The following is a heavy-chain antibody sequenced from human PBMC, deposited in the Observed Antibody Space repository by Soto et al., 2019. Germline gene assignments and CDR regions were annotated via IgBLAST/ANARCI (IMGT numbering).Heavy chain of an antibody. CDR3: ERVRYYDDSSGLNYFDY. Sequence: AETLSLTCAVSGYSISSGYYWGWIRQPPGKGQEGIGSISHSGSTYYDPSLNSRVTMSGDTSMHQISLRLGSVTAADTAVYYCERVRYYDDSSGLNYFDYWGQGTLVTVSS. V-gene: IGHV4-38-2*01. D-gene: IGHD3-22*01. CDR1: GYSISSGYY. J-gene: IGHJ4*02. CDR2: ISHSGST.